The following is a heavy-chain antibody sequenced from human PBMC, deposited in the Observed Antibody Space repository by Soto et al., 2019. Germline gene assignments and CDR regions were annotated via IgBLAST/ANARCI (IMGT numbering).Heavy chain of an antibody. CDR3: ARGDGDYYDGNGYLGRH. CDR2: IKSDGSGT. Sequence: EVQLVESGGGLVQPGGSLTLSCAASGFTFSSYWMHWVRQAPGKGLVWVSRIKSDGSGTSYADSVKGRLPISRDNARNTLYLQMNSLRAEDTAVYFCARGDGDYYDGNGYLGRHWGQGTLVTVSS. D-gene: IGHD3-22*01. J-gene: IGHJ4*02. V-gene: IGHV3-74*01. CDR1: GFTFSSYW.